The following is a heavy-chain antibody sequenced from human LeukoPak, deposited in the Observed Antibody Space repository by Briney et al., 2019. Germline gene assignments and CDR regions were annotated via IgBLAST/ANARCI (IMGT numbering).Heavy chain of an antibody. V-gene: IGHV4-59*08. J-gene: IGHJ4*02. Sequence: SETLSLTCTVSGASISSYYWSWIRQPPGKGLEWIGYIYYSGSTNYNPSLKSRVTISVDTSKNQFSLKLSSVTAADTAVYYCARQGIAARLIDYWGQGTLVTVSS. CDR2: IYYSGST. CDR3: ARQGIAARLIDY. D-gene: IGHD6-6*01. CDR1: GASISSYY.